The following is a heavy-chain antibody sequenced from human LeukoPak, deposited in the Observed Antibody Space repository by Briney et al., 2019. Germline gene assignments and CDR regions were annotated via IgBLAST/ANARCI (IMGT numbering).Heavy chain of an antibody. CDR2: IYHSGST. Sequence: PSQTLSLTCTVSGGSISSGGYYWSWIRQPPGKGLEWIGYIYHSGSTYYNPSLRSRVTISVDRSKNQFSLKLYSVTAADTAVYFCARGYSGSYEGYYFDYWGQGTLVTVSS. CDR3: ARGYSGSYEGYYFDY. J-gene: IGHJ4*02. CDR1: GGSISSGGYY. V-gene: IGHV4-30-2*01. D-gene: IGHD1-26*01.